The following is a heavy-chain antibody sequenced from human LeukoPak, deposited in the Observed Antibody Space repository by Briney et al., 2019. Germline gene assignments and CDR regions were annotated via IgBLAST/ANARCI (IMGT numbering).Heavy chain of an antibody. V-gene: IGHV1-46*01. CDR1: GYTFTSYY. CDR2: INPSGGST. Sequence: ASVKVSCRASGYTFTSYYMHWVRQAPGQGLEWMGIINPSGGSTSYAQKFQGRVTMTRDMSTSTVYMELSSLRSEDTAVYYCARGGYGDYDLNYWYFDLWGRGTLVTVSS. CDR3: ARGGYGDYDLNYWYFDL. D-gene: IGHD4-17*01. J-gene: IGHJ2*01.